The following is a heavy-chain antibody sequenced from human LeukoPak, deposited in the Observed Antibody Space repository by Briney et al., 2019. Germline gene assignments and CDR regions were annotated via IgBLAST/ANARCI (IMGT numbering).Heavy chain of an antibody. V-gene: IGHV4-34*01. J-gene: IGHJ3*02. CDR2: INHSGST. Sequence: SETLSLTCAVYGGSFSGYYWSWIHQPPGKGLEWIGEINHSGSTNYNPSLKSRVTISVDTSKNQFSLKLSSVTAADTAVYYCAREHYYGSGSYAFDIWGQGTMVTVSS. CDR3: AREHYYGSGSYAFDI. CDR1: GGSFSGYY. D-gene: IGHD3-10*01.